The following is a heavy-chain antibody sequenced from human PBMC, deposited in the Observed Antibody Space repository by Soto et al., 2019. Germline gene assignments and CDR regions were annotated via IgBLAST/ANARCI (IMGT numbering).Heavy chain of an antibody. J-gene: IGHJ6*02. CDR3: ARVAYYDFWSGYYTPYYYYGMDV. CDR2: IYYSGST. CDR1: GGSISSGGYY. D-gene: IGHD3-3*01. V-gene: IGHV4-31*03. Sequence: QVQLQESGPGLVKPSQTLSLTCTVSGGSISSGGYYWSWIRQHPGKGLEWIGYIYYSGSTYYNPSLKSRFTISVDTSKNQFSLKLSSVTAADTAVYYCARVAYYDFWSGYYTPYYYYGMDVWGQGTTVTVSS.